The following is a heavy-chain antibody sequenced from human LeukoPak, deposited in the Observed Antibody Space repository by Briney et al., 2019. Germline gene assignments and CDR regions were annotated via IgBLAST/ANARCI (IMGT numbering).Heavy chain of an antibody. CDR2: IYYSGST. V-gene: IGHV4-31*03. CDR3: ARAAAACDFWSGYYHYFDY. D-gene: IGHD3-3*01. CDR1: GGSISSGGYY. Sequence: PSQTLSLTCTVSGGSISSGGYYWSWIRQHPGKGLEWIVYIYYSGSTYYNPSLKSRVTISVDTSKNQFSLKLSSVTAAATAVYYCARAAAACDFWSGYYHYFDYWGQGTLVTVSS. J-gene: IGHJ4*02.